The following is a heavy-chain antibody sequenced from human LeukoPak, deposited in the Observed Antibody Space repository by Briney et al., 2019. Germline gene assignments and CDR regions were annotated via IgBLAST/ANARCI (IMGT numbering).Heavy chain of an antibody. Sequence: PSETLSLTCTVSGGSISSYYWSWIRQPPGKGLEWIGYIYYSGSTNYNPSLKSRVTISVDTSKNQFSLRLSSVTAADTAVYYCALHDYGGNSAGYWGQGTLVTVSS. CDR3: ALHDYGGNSAGY. CDR2: IYYSGST. CDR1: GGSISSYY. J-gene: IGHJ4*02. D-gene: IGHD4-23*01. V-gene: IGHV4-59*12.